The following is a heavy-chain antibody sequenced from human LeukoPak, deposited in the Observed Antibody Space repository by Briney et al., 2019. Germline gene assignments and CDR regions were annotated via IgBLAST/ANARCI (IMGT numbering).Heavy chain of an antibody. D-gene: IGHD4-23*01. CDR2: INPSGGST. Sequence: ASVKVSCKASGYTFTSYYMHWVRQATGQGLEWMGIINPSGGSTSYAQKFQGRVTMTRDTSTSTVYMELSSLRSEDTAVYYCARAVSTVVTQDYFDYWGQGTLVTVSS. CDR1: GYTFTSYY. CDR3: ARAVSTVVTQDYFDY. V-gene: IGHV1-46*01. J-gene: IGHJ4*02.